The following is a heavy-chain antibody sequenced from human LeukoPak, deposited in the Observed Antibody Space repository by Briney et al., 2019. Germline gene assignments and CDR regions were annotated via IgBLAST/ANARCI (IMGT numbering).Heavy chain of an antibody. Sequence: ASVKLSCKASRSNFTANSMHSLRQAPGQGLEGMEWINPKIGGTKYAQKFQGRVTLTGDTSISTDYMEMRSLTSEDTAVDYCARGSGSSCLDYWGQGTLVTVSS. CDR1: RSNFTANS. CDR3: ARGSGSSCLDY. CDR2: INPKIGGT. D-gene: IGHD6-13*01. V-gene: IGHV1-2*02. J-gene: IGHJ4*02.